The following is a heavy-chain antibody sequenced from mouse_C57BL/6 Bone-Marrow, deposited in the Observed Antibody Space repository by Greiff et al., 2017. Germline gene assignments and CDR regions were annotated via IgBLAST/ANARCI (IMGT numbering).Heavy chain of an antibody. V-gene: IGHV1-15*01. CDR2: IHPETGGT. CDR1: GYTFTDYE. J-gene: IGHJ4*01. Sequence: QVQLQQSGAELVRPGASVTLSCKASGYTFTDYEMHWVKQTPVHGLEWIGAIHPETGGTACNQKFKGKALLTADTSSRTPYLDLRSLTSAAPAVFYCASYDGGDEYAMDYGGQGTSVTVSS. CDR3: ASYDGGDEYAMDY. D-gene: IGHD2-3*01.